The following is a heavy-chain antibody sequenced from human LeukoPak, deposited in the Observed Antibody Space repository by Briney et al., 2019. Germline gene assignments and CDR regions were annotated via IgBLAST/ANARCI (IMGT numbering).Heavy chain of an antibody. D-gene: IGHD3-22*01. V-gene: IGHV3-9*03. CDR1: GFTFDDYA. CDR2: ISWNSGSI. CDR3: AKDMGPDGSGYPFDY. J-gene: IGHJ4*02. Sequence: PGRSLRLSCAASGFTFDDYAMHWVRQAPGKGLEWVSGISWNSGSIGYADSVKGRFPISRDNAKNSLYLQMNSLRAEDMALYYCAKDMGPDGSGYPFDYWGQGTLVTVSS.